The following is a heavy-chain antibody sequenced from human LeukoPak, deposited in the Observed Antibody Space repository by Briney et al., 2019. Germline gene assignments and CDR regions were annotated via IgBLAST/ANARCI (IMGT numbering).Heavy chain of an antibody. CDR1: SGSISSSSYY. Sequence: SETLSLTCTVSSGSISSSSYYWGWIRQPPGKGLEWIGSIYYSGSTYYNPSLKSRVTISVDTSKNQFSLRLSSVTAADTAVYYCVRDSGSYVDYWGQGTLVTVSS. D-gene: IGHD3-10*01. J-gene: IGHJ4*02. CDR2: IYYSGST. V-gene: IGHV4-39*01. CDR3: VRDSGSYVDY.